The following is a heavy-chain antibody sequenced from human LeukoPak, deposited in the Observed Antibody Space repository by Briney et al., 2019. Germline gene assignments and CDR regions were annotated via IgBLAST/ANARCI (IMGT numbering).Heavy chain of an antibody. Sequence: GGSLRLSCAASGFTFSSYEMNWVRQAPGKGLEWVSDISSSGSTKYYADSVKGRFTISRDNAKNSLYLQMNSLRAEDTAVYYCASSLIQLWANFDYWGQGTLVTVSS. D-gene: IGHD5-18*01. CDR2: ISSSGSTK. V-gene: IGHV3-48*03. J-gene: IGHJ4*02. CDR3: ASSLIQLWANFDY. CDR1: GFTFSSYE.